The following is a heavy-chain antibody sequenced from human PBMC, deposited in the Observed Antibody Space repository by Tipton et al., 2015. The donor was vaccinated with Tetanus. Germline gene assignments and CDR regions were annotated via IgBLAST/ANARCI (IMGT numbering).Heavy chain of an antibody. CDR3: ARVIYDILTGYHIDY. CDR1: GGSVSSGSYY. J-gene: IGHJ4*02. CDR2: IYYSGST. V-gene: IGHV4-61*01. Sequence: TLSLTCTVSGGSVSSGSYYWSWIRQPPGKGLEWIGYIYYSGSTNYNPSLKGRVTISVDTSKNQFSLKLSSVTAADTAVYYCARVIYDILTGYHIDYWGQGTLVTVSS. D-gene: IGHD3-9*01.